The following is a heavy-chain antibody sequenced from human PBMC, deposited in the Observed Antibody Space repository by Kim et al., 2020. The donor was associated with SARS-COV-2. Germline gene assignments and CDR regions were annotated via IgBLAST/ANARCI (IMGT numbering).Heavy chain of an antibody. Sequence: GGSLRLSCAASGFSFSDYYMSWTRQAPGRGLEWVAHISSSGSTLDHADSVKGRFTISRDNAENSLYLQMDNLRADDTAVYYCAREKSSGYELDYWGQGIL. V-gene: IGHV3-11*01. D-gene: IGHD5-12*01. CDR3: AREKSSGYELDY. J-gene: IGHJ4*02. CDR2: ISSSGSTL. CDR1: GFSFSDYY.